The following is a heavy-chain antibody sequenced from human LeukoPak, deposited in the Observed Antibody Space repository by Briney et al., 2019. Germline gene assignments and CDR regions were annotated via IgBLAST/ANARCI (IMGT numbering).Heavy chain of an antibody. V-gene: IGHV3-21*01. D-gene: IGHD1-26*01. CDR3: ARDVYGGSYYFDY. J-gene: IGHJ4*02. CDR2: ITGSRNYK. CDR1: GFTFSSYA. Sequence: PGGSLRLSCAASGFTFSSYAMTWVRQAPGKGLEWVSSITGSRNYKYYADSVKGRFTISRENAKNSLFLQMNSLRAEDTAVYYCARDVYGGSYYFDYWGQGSLVTVSS.